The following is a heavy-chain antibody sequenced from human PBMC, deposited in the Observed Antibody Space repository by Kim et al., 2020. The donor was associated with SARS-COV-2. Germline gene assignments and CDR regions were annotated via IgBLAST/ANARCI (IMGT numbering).Heavy chain of an antibody. CDR1: GYSFTGYY. J-gene: IGHJ4*02. CDR3: ARERRELAAGGTFFDY. Sequence: ASVKVSCKASGYSFTGYYMHWVRQAPGQGLEWMGRINPNSGDTNSAQKFQGRVTMTMDTSISTAYMELSRLISDDTAVYYCARERRELAAGGTFFDYWGQGTQVTVSS. D-gene: IGHD6-13*01. CDR2: INPNSGDT. V-gene: IGHV1-2*06.